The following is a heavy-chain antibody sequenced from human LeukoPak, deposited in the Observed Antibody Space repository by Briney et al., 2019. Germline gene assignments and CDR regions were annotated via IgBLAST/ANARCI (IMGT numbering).Heavy chain of an antibody. D-gene: IGHD3-3*01. V-gene: IGHV3-9*01. J-gene: IGHJ4*02. CDR1: GFTFDDYA. CDR2: ISWNSGSI. Sequence: PGRSLRLSCAASGFTFDDYAMHWVRQAPGKGLEWVSGISWNSGSIGYADSVKGRFTISRDNAKNSLYLQMNSLRAEDTALYYYAKDSNYDFWSGYYTPFDYWGQGTLVTVSS. CDR3: AKDSNYDFWSGYYTPFDY.